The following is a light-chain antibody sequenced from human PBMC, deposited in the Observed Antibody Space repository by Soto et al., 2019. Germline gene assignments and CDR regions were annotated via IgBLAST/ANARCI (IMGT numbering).Light chain of an antibody. CDR1: QSISNW. Sequence: DVRVTKSPATVPASVGDRVTITCRASQSISNWLAWYQQKPGTAPKVLIYHASNLQSGVPSRFSGSGSGTEFTLTISSLQPDDFAVYFCQHGGSSPHTFGQGTKV. CDR2: HAS. J-gene: IGKJ1*01. CDR3: QHGGSSPHT. V-gene: IGKV1-5*01.